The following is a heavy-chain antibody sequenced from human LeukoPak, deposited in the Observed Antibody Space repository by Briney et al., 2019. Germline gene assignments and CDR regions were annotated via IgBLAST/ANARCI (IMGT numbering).Heavy chain of an antibody. CDR3: AKDFRPYSSSWSGSFDY. V-gene: IGHV3-23*01. CDR2: ISGSGGST. D-gene: IGHD6-13*01. J-gene: IGHJ4*02. Sequence: GGTLRLSCAASGFTFSSYGMSWVRQAPGKGLEWVSAISGSGGSTYYADSVKGRFTISRDNSKNTLYLQMNSLRAEDTAVYYCAKDFRPYSSSWSGSFDYWGQGTLVTVSS. CDR1: GFTFSSYG.